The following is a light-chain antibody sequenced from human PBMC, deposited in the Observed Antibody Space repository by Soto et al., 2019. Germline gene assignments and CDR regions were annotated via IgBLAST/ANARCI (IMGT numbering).Light chain of an antibody. J-gene: IGKJ1*01. CDR3: QQYGSSPWT. V-gene: IGKV3-20*01. CDR2: GAS. CDR1: ESLSGN. Sequence: EVVMTQSPDTLSVSPGETATLSCKASESLSGNLAWYQQKPGQAPRLLIYGASSRATGIPDRFSGSGSGTDFTLTISRLEPEDFAVYYCQQYGSSPWTFGQGTKVE.